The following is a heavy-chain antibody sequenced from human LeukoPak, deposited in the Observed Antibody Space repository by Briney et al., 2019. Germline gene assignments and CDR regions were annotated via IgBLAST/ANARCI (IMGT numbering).Heavy chain of an antibody. V-gene: IGHV4-34*01. Sequence: SETLSLTCAVYGGSFSGYYWSWIRQPPGKGLEWIGSIYDSGSTYYNPSLKSRVTISVDTSKNQFSLKLNSVTAAGTAVYYCARHYGPWGQGTLVTVSS. CDR2: IYDSGST. CDR3: ARHYGP. J-gene: IGHJ5*02. CDR1: GGSFSGYY. D-gene: IGHD3-16*01.